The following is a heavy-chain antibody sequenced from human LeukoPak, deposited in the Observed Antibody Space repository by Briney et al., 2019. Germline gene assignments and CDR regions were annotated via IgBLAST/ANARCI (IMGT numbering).Heavy chain of an antibody. J-gene: IGHJ4*02. D-gene: IGHD2-15*01. V-gene: IGHV3-23*01. CDR3: AKDYCRDGNCPFPFLDS. CDR2: VAGIGDT. CDR1: GFTLTNHA. Sequence: GGSLRLSCAVFGFTLTNHAVTWVRQAPGKGLEWVSLVAGIGDTFYADSVKGRFIFSRDNSKNTVYLQMGSLRVEDTATYYCAKDYCRDGNCPFPFLDSWGQGILVTVSS.